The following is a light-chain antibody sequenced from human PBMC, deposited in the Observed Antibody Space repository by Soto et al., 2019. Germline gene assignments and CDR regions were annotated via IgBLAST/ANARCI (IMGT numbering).Light chain of an antibody. J-gene: IGKJ4*01. CDR2: WAS. Sequence: EIVLTQSPATLSLSPGERATLSCRASQGVSSYLAWYQQKPGQPPKLLIYWASTRESGVPDRFSGSGSGTDFTLTISSLQAEDVAVYYCQQYFDTPTFGGGTKVEVK. CDR1: QGVSSY. CDR3: QQYFDTPT. V-gene: IGKV4-1*01.